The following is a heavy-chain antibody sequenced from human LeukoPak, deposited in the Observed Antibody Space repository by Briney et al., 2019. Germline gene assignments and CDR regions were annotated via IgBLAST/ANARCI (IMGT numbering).Heavy chain of an antibody. D-gene: IGHD6-13*01. V-gene: IGHV4-38-2*02. J-gene: IGHJ6*02. CDR1: GYSISSGYY. Sequence: SETLSLTCTVSGYSISSGYYWGWIRQPPGKGLEWIGSIYHSGSTYYNPSLKSRVTISVDTSKNQFSLKLSSVTAADTAVYYCARAPVARQYSSSWFLYYGMDVWGQGTTVTVSS. CDR3: ARAPVARQYSSSWFLYYGMDV. CDR2: IYHSGST.